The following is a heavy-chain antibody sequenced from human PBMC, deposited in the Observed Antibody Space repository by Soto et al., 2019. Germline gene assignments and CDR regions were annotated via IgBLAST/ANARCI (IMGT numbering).Heavy chain of an antibody. CDR3: ARDHSFDP. CDR1: GASVSHGY. J-gene: IGHJ5*02. CDR2: MYFGGST. Sequence: PLEILSLTCNVSGASVSHGYWSWIRQPPGKGLEWIGFMYFGGSTNYNPSLKSRVTISVDTSKNQFSLKLSSVTAADTAVYYCARDHSFDPWGQGTLVTVSS. V-gene: IGHV4-59*02.